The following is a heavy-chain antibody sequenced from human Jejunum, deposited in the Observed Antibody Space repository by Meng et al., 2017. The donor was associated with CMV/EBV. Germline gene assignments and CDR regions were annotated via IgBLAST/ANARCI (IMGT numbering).Heavy chain of an antibody. CDR1: GVSVSDDY. Sequence: EVQLWGSGGGVVHPGGSLRLTCAVFGVSVSDDYLSWVRQSPGKGLEWVSIIYSNGDTHYADSVKGRITISRDNSKNTVSLEMNALRVDDTAVYYCAKLGVGATYWDSWGQGILVTVSS. CDR3: AKLGVGATYWDS. J-gene: IGHJ4*02. CDR2: IYSNGDT. V-gene: IGHV3-66*01. D-gene: IGHD1-26*01.